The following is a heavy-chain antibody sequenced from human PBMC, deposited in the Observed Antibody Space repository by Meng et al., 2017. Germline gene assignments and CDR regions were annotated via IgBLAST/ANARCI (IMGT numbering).Heavy chain of an antibody. CDR1: GSPISCTRYY. V-gene: IGHV4-39*07. CDR3: ARAYRSCSGGSCLSYYYYYGMDV. Sequence: SETLCLTCTVSGSPISCTRYYWGWIRQPPGKGLEWIGSIYYSGSTYYNPSLKSRVTISVDTSKNQFSLKLSSVTAADTAVYYCARAYRSCSGGSCLSYYYYYGMDVWGQGTTVTVSS. J-gene: IGHJ6*02. D-gene: IGHD2-15*01. CDR2: IYYSGST.